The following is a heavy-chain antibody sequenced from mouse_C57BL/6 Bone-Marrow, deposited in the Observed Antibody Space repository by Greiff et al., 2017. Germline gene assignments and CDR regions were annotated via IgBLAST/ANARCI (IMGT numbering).Heavy chain of an antibody. CDR3: ARGELPYYYAMDY. CDR1: GYAFSSYW. Sequence: VQLQQSGAELVKPGASVKISCKASGYAFSSYWMNWVKQRPGKGLAWIGQIYPGDGDTNYNGKFKGKATLTADKSSSTAYMQLSSLTSEDSAVYFCARGELPYYYAMDYWGQGTSVTVSS. CDR2: IYPGDGDT. V-gene: IGHV1-80*01. J-gene: IGHJ4*01.